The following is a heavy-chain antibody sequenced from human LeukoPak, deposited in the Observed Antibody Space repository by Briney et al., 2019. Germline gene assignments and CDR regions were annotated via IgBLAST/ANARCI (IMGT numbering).Heavy chain of an antibody. CDR1: GGSISSGGYY. CDR3: WAGNYRPSVIFDY. CDR2: IYHSGST. D-gene: IGHD1-7*01. J-gene: IGHJ4*02. Sequence: NPSETLSLTCTVSGGSISSGGYYWSWIRQPPGRGLEWIGYIYHSGSTYYNPSLKSRVTISVDRSKNQFSLKLSSVTAADTAVYYCWAGNYRPSVIFDYWGQGTLVTVSS. V-gene: IGHV4-30-2*01.